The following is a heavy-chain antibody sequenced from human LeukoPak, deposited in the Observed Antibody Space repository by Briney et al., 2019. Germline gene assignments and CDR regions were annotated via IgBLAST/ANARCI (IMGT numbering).Heavy chain of an antibody. CDR2: ISGSGGST. J-gene: IGHJ3*02. CDR3: VQEGPRGLAFDI. Sequence: GGSLRFSCAASGFTFSSYAMSWVRQAPGNGLEWVSAISGSGGSTYYADSVKGRFTISRDNSKNTLYLQMNSLRAEDTAVYYCVQEGPRGLAFDIWGQGTKVTVSS. CDR1: GFTFSSYA. V-gene: IGHV3-23*01.